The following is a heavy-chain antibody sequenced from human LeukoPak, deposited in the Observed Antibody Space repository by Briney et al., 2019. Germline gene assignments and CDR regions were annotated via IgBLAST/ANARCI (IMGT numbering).Heavy chain of an antibody. CDR3: ARGLGSSGWYDY. CDR2: ISSSSSYI. D-gene: IGHD6-19*01. Sequence: AGGSLRLSCAASGFTFSSYSMNWVRQAPGKGLEWVSSISSSSSYIYYADSVKGRFTISRDNAKNSLYLQMNSLRAEDTAVYYCARGLGSSGWYDYWGQGTLVTVSS. CDR1: GFTFSSYS. V-gene: IGHV3-21*01. J-gene: IGHJ4*02.